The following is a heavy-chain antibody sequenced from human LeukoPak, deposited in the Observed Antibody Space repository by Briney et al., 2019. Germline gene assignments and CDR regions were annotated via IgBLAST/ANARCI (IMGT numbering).Heavy chain of an antibody. V-gene: IGHV3-74*01. Sequence: PGGSLRLSCAASGFTFSSCWMHWVRQAPGKGLVWVSRINSDGSSTSYADSVKGRFTISRDNAKNTLYLQMNSLRAEDTAVYYCARDEGGYYLFDYWGQGTLVTVSS. J-gene: IGHJ4*02. CDR1: GFTFSSCW. CDR3: ARDEGGYYLFDY. CDR2: INSDGSST. D-gene: IGHD3-22*01.